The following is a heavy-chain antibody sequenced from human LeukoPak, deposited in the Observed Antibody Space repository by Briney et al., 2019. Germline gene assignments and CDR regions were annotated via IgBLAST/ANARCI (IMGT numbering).Heavy chain of an antibody. CDR3: ASGSSGWRTSDFDY. CDR1: GFTFSSYA. Sequence: GGSLRLSCAASGFTFSSYAMHWVRQAPGKGLEWVAVIWYDGSNKYYADSVKGRFTISRDNSKNTLYLQMNSLRAEDTAVYYCASGSSGWRTSDFDYWGQGTLVTVSS. D-gene: IGHD6-19*01. CDR2: IWYDGSNK. V-gene: IGHV3-33*08. J-gene: IGHJ4*02.